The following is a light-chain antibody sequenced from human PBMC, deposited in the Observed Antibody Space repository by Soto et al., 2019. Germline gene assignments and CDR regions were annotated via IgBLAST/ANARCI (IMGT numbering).Light chain of an antibody. CDR3: QQYNSAWT. J-gene: IGKJ1*01. CDR1: QSISSW. V-gene: IGKV1-5*03. Sequence: DIQMTQSPSTLSASVGDRVTITCRASQSISSWLAWYQQKPGKAPKLLIYKASSLESGVPSRFSGSGSGTEFTLTIRSLQPDDFATYYCQQYNSAWTFGQGTKVDIK. CDR2: KAS.